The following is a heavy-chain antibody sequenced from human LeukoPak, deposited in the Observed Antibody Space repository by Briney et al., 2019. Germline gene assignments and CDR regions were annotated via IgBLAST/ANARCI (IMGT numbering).Heavy chain of an antibody. Sequence: SETLSLTCTVSSGSIRSYHWAWIRQPAGKELEWIGRIYTTGDTDYNPSLKSRVTISVDTSKNQFSLKLSSVTAADTAVYYCARTLWYCSSTSCPYYYYMDVWGKGTTVTVSS. CDR2: IYTTGDT. J-gene: IGHJ6*03. D-gene: IGHD2-2*01. CDR1: SGSIRSYH. V-gene: IGHV4-4*07. CDR3: ARTLWYCSSTSCPYYYYMDV.